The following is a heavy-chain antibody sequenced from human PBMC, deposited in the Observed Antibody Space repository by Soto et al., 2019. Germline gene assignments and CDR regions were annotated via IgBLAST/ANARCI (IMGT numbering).Heavy chain of an antibody. CDR1: GGTFSSYT. J-gene: IGHJ6*02. Sequence: QVQLVQSGAEVKKPGSSVKVSCKASGGTFSSYTISWVRQAPGQGLEWMGRIIPILGIANYAQKFQGRVTITADKSTSTAYMELSSLRSEDTAVYYCATWSSPTISFASYYGMDVWGQGTTVTVSS. D-gene: IGHD3-9*01. V-gene: IGHV1-69*02. CDR2: IIPILGIA. CDR3: ATWSSPTISFASYYGMDV.